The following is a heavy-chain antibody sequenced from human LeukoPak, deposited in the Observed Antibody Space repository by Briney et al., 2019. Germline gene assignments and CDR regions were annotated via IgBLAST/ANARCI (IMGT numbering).Heavy chain of an antibody. CDR3: ERVLGRRWLVNHDAFDI. J-gene: IGHJ3*02. CDR2: IKQDGSEK. D-gene: IGHD6-19*01. Sequence: QSGGSLRLSCAASGFTFSSYWMSWVRQAPGKVLELVANIKQDGSEKYYVYSVKGRFTISRDNAKNSLYLQINSLRAEDAAVYYCERVLGRRWLVNHDAFDIWGQGTMVTVSS. V-gene: IGHV3-7*01. CDR1: GFTFSSYW.